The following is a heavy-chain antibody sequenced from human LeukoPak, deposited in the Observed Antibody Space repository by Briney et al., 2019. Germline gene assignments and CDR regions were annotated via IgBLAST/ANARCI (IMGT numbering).Heavy chain of an antibody. V-gene: IGHV4-34*01. J-gene: IGHJ3*02. CDR2: INHSGST. CDR1: GGSFSGYY. CDR3: ARRAPARSGYAFDI. Sequence: PSETLSLTCAAYGGSFSGYYWSWIRQPPGKGLEWIGEINHSGSTNYNPSLKSRVTISVDTSKNQFSLKLSSVTAADTAVYYCARRAPARSGYAFDIWGQGTMVTVSS. D-gene: IGHD3-9*01.